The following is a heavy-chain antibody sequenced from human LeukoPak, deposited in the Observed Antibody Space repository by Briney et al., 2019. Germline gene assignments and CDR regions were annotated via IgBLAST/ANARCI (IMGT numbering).Heavy chain of an antibody. CDR2: VYHSGST. V-gene: IGHV4-30-2*01. CDR1: GDSISSGGYS. D-gene: IGHD2-21*02. Sequence: SETLSLTCAVSGDSISSGGYSWSWIRQPPGKGLEWIGYVYHSGSTYYNPSLKSRVTISVDRSKSQFSLKLTSVTAADTAVYYCAGVVVTGGVWCDPWGQGTLVTVSS. J-gene: IGHJ5*02. CDR3: AGVVVTGGVWCDP.